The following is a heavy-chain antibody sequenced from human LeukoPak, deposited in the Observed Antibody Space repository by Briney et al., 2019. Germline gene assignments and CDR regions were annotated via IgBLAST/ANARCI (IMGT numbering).Heavy chain of an antibody. D-gene: IGHD6-19*01. J-gene: IGHJ4*02. CDR3: AISGYSSGWYYFDY. CDR2: VSGRGDST. Sequence: PGGSLRLSCAASGFTFSSYEMNWVRQAPGKGLEWVSGVSGRGDSTYYADSVKGRFTISRDNSKNTLHLQMNSLRAEDTAVYYCAISGYSSGWYYFDYWGQGTLVTVSS. V-gene: IGHV3-23*01. CDR1: GFTFSSYE.